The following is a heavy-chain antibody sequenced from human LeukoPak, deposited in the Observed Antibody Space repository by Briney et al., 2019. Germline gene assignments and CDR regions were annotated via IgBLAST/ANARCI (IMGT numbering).Heavy chain of an antibody. Sequence: GGSLRFSCTASGFTFGDYAMSWIRQAPGKGLEWVGFIRSKAYGETADYAASVKGRFTISRDDSKAIAYLQMNSLKTEDTAVYHCTRDRGAYNLYDYWGQGTLVTASS. CDR2: IRSKAYGETA. V-gene: IGHV3-49*03. J-gene: IGHJ4*02. CDR1: GFTFGDYA. CDR3: TRDRGAYNLYDY. D-gene: IGHD1-1*01.